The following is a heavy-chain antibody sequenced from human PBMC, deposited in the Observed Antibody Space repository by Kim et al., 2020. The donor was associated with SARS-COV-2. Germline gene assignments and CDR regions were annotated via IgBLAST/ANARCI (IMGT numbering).Heavy chain of an antibody. CDR2: IKTDGRST. CDR1: GFALSSYW. D-gene: IGHD3-10*01. CDR3: ARGGPRGDFDY. V-gene: IGHV3-74*01. Sequence: GGSLRLSCAASGFALSSYWMHWVRQAPGKGLVWVSHIKTDGRSTSYADSVKGRFTISRDNAKNTLYLQMNSLRAEDTAIYYCARGGPRGDFDYWGQGTLVTVSS. J-gene: IGHJ4*02.